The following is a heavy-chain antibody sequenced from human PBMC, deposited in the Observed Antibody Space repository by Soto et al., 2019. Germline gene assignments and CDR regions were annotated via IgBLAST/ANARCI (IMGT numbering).Heavy chain of an antibody. CDR2: IKQDGSEK. J-gene: IGHJ3*02. D-gene: IGHD6-6*01. CDR1: GFTFSSYW. Sequence: HPEGSLRLSCAASGFTFSSYWMSWVRQAPGKGLEWVANIKQDGSEKYYVDSVKGRFTTSRDNSKNTLYLQMNSLRAEDTAVYYCAKFKPQLSSGRNAFDIWGQGTMVTVSS. V-gene: IGHV3-7*03. CDR3: AKFKPQLSSGRNAFDI.